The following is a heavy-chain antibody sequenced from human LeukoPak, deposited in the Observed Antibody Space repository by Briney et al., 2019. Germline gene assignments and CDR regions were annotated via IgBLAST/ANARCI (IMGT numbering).Heavy chain of an antibody. V-gene: IGHV1-18*01. CDR2: ISAYNGNT. CDR1: GYTFTSYG. J-gene: IGHJ3*02. CDR3: ARDSLEWPHMLHDAFDI. Sequence: GASVKVSCKASGYTFTSYGISWVRQAPGQGLEWMGWISAYNGNTNYAQKLQGRVTMTTDTSTSTAYMELRSLRSDDTAVYYCARDSLEWPHMLHDAFDIWGQGTMVTVSS. D-gene: IGHD3-3*01.